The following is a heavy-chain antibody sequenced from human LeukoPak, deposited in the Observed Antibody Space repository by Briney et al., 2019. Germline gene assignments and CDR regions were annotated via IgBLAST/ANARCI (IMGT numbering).Heavy chain of an antibody. D-gene: IGHD1-26*01. J-gene: IGHJ4*02. V-gene: IGHV3-48*03. CDR3: AREPNSSGSY. CDR1: GFTFSSYE. CDR2: IYTSGGNI. Sequence: PGGALRLSCAASGFTFSSYEMNWVRQAPGKGLEWVSYIYTSGGNIYYADSVKGRFTISRDNAQNSLYLQMNTLRAEDTAVYYCAREPNSSGSYWGQGTLVTVFS.